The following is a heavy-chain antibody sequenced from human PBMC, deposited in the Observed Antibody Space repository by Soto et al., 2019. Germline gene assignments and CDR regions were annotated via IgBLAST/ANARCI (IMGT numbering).Heavy chain of an antibody. D-gene: IGHD6-13*01. CDR3: ARHQSAAGND. Sequence: QLQLQESGPGLVKPSETLSLTCTVSGGSISSSSYYWGWIRQPPGKGLEWIGSIYYSGSTYYNPSLHSRVTISVDTSKNQFSLNLSSVSAADTAVYYSARHQSAAGNDWGQGTLVTVSS. CDR1: GGSISSSSYY. CDR2: IYYSGST. J-gene: IGHJ4*02. V-gene: IGHV4-39*01.